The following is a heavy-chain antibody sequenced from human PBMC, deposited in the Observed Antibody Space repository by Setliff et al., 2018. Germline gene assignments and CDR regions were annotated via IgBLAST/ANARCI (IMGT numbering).Heavy chain of an antibody. CDR2: IIPIFGTA. D-gene: IGHD6-19*01. CDR3: ARDPWQWLTTFTSAEYFQH. CDR1: GGTFSSYA. Sequence: ASVKVSCKASGGTFSSYAISSVRQAPGQGLEWMGRIIPIFGTANYAQKFQGRVTITADKSTSTAYMELSSLRSEDTAVYYCARDPWQWLTTFTSAEYFQHWGQGTLVTVSS. V-gene: IGHV1-69*06. J-gene: IGHJ1*01.